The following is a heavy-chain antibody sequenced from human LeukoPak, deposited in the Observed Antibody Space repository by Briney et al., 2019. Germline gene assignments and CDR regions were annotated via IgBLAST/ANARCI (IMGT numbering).Heavy chain of an antibody. CDR1: GFTVNSKY. J-gene: IGHJ6*04. CDR3: AELGITMIGGV. V-gene: IGHV3-66*01. Sequence: GGSLRLSCAASGFTVNSKYMSWVRQAPGKGLEWVSVINSSGTTHYADSVKGRFTISRDNAKNSLYLQMNSLRAEDTAVYYCAELGITMIGGVWGKGTTVTISS. CDR2: INSSGTT. D-gene: IGHD3-10*02.